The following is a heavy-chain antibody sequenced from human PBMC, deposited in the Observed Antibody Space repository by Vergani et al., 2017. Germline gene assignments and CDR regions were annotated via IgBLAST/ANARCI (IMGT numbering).Heavy chain of an antibody. CDR2: IYPGDSDT. Sequence: EVQLVQSGAEVKKPGESLKISCKGSGYSFTRYWIGWVRQMPGKGLEWMGIIYPGDSDTTYSPSFQGQVTISADKSLSTSYLQWSSLKASDTAMYYCARQTVSVMRYCSGGSCYGMDVWGQGTTVTVSS. J-gene: IGHJ6*02. CDR3: ARQTVSVMRYCSGGSCYGMDV. V-gene: IGHV5-51*01. D-gene: IGHD2-15*01. CDR1: GYSFTRYW.